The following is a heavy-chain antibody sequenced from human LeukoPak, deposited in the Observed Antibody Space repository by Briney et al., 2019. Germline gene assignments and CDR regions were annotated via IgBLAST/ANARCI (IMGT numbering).Heavy chain of an antibody. CDR1: GYTFTSYD. V-gene: IGHV1-8*01. D-gene: IGHD3-3*01. J-gene: IGHJ6*02. CDR2: MNPNSGNT. CDR3: ARGRVLRFLEWLSGYYGMDA. Sequence: ASVKVSCKASGYTFTSYDINWVRQATGQGVEWMGWMNPNSGNTGYAQKFQGRVTMTRNTSISTAYMELSSLRSEDTAVYYCARGRVLRFLEWLSGYYGMDAWGQGTTVTVSS.